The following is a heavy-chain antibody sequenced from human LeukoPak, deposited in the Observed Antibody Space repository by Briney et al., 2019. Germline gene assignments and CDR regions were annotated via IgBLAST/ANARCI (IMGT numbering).Heavy chain of an antibody. Sequence: GGSLRLSCAASGFSFRSYWMDWVRQAPGKGLEWVSSISSSSSYIYYANSVKGRFTISRDNAKNSLYLQMNSLRAEDTAVYYCAREYPYSGSYLFDYWGQGTLVTVSS. J-gene: IGHJ4*02. CDR1: GFSFRSYW. CDR3: AREYPYSGSYLFDY. D-gene: IGHD1-26*01. V-gene: IGHV3-21*01. CDR2: ISSSSSYI.